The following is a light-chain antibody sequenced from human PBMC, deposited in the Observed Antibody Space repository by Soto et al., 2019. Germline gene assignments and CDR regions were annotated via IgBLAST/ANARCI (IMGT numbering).Light chain of an antibody. CDR3: CSSAGTSTHTV. CDR1: SSDVGSYKL. Sequence: QSALTQPASVSGSPGQSITLSCTGTSSDVGSYKLVSWYQQHPGKAPKLMISEVSKRPSGISDRFSGSKSGSTASLTISGLQAEDEADYYCCSSAGTSTHTVFGGGTQLTVL. V-gene: IGLV2-23*02. J-gene: IGLJ7*01. CDR2: EVS.